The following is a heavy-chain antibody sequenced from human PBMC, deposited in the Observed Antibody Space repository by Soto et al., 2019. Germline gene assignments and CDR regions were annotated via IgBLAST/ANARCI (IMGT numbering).Heavy chain of an antibody. CDR2: ISYDGSNK. J-gene: IGHJ6*02. CDR1: GFTFSSYA. Sequence: GGSLRLSCAATGFTFSSYAMHWVRQAPGKGLEWVAVISYDGSNKYYADSVKGRFTISRDNSKNTLYLQMNSLRAEDTAVYYCARGDVLRYFDWLTTRSKYYYYGMDVWGQGTTVTVS. V-gene: IGHV3-30-3*01. D-gene: IGHD3-9*01. CDR3: ARGDVLRYFDWLTTRSKYYYYGMDV.